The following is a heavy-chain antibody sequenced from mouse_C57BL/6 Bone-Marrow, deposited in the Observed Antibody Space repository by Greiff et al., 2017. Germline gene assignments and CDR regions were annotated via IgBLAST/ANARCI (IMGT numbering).Heavy chain of an antibody. J-gene: IGHJ3*01. CDR1: GFSFNTYA. CDR3: VRRGAQAQFAY. D-gene: IGHD3-2*02. V-gene: IGHV10-1*01. Sequence: EVKLMESGGGLVQPKGSLKLSCAASGFSFNTYAMNWVRQAPGKGLEWVARIRSKSNNYATYYADSVKDRFTISRDDSESMLYLQMNNLKTEDTAMYYCVRRGAQAQFAYWGQGTLVTVSA. CDR2: IRSKSNNYAT.